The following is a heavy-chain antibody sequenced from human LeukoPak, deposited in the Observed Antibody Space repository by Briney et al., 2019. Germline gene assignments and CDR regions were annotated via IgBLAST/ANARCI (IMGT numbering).Heavy chain of an antibody. V-gene: IGHV1-2*02. Sequence: ASVKVSCKASGYTFTGYYMHWVRQAPGQGLEWMGWINPNSGGTNYAQKFQGRVTMTTDTSTSTAYMELRSLRSDDTAVYYCARAPIVGSTEFDYWGQGTLVTVSS. J-gene: IGHJ4*02. CDR2: INPNSGGT. CDR1: GYTFTGYY. D-gene: IGHD1-26*01. CDR3: ARAPIVGSTEFDY.